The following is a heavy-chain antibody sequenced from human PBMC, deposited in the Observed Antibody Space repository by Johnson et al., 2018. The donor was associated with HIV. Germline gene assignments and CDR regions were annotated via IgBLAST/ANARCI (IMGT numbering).Heavy chain of an antibody. Sequence: QMLLVESGGGLVKPGGSLRLSCAASGFSFSDYYMTWIRQAPGKGLEWVSYISSSGSTIYYADSVKGRFTISRDNAKNTLYLQMNSLRAEDTAVYYCARDGMIEGTFDIWGQGTMVTVSS. J-gene: IGHJ3*02. CDR3: ARDGMIEGTFDI. CDR1: GFSFSDYY. CDR2: ISSSGSTI. D-gene: IGHD3-22*01. V-gene: IGHV3-11*01.